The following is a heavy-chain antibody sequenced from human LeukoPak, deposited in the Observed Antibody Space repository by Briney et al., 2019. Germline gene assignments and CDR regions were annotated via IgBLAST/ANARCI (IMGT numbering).Heavy chain of an antibody. Sequence: ASVKVSCKASGYTFASYDINWVRQTAGQGLEWMGGIIPIFGTANYAQKFQGRVTITADESTSTAYMELSSLRSEDTAVYYCARELYDSSGYYFDYWGQGTLVTVSS. V-gene: IGHV1-69*13. CDR3: ARELYDSSGYYFDY. J-gene: IGHJ4*02. CDR1: GYTFASYD. CDR2: IIPIFGTA. D-gene: IGHD3-22*01.